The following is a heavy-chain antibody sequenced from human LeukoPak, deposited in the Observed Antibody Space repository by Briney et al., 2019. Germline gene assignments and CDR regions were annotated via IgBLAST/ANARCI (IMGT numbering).Heavy chain of an antibody. Sequence: GGSLRLSCAASGFTFSSYGMHWVRQAPGKGLEWVAVIWYDGSNKYYADSVKGRFTISRDNSKYTLYLQMNSLRAEDTAVYSCARGITIFGVVTRPDYWGQGTLVTVSS. CDR3: ARGITIFGVVTRPDY. CDR2: IWYDGSNK. D-gene: IGHD3-3*01. J-gene: IGHJ4*02. V-gene: IGHV3-33*01. CDR1: GFTFSSYG.